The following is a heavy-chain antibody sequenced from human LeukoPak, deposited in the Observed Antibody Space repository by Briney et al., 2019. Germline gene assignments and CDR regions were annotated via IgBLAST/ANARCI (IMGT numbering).Heavy chain of an antibody. CDR3: ARDHAYCGGDCYSRFDY. J-gene: IGHJ4*02. D-gene: IGHD2-21*02. CDR2: IWYDGSNK. V-gene: IGHV3-33*01. CDR1: GFTFSNYG. Sequence: GRSLRLSCVASGFTFSNYGMHWVRQAPGMGLEWVAVIWYDGSNKNYRDSVRGRFTISRDNFKNTLYLEMNSLRAEDTAVYYCARDHAYCGGDCYSRFDYWGQGTLVTVSS.